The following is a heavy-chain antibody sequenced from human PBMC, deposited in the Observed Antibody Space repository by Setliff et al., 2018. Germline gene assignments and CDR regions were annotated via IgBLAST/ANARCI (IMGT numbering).Heavy chain of an antibody. J-gene: IGHJ4*02. V-gene: IGHV3-30*02. CDR1: GFTVSDNY. Sequence: GGSLRLSCAASGFTVSDNYMNWVRQAPGKGLEWVAFIRFDGTEKYYLDSVKGRFTISRDNSKNTLYLQMNSLTTEDTAVYYCAKDPHSTGWYFVPYLDYWGQGTLVTVSS. D-gene: IGHD6-19*01. CDR3: AKDPHSTGWYFVPYLDY. CDR2: IRFDGTEK.